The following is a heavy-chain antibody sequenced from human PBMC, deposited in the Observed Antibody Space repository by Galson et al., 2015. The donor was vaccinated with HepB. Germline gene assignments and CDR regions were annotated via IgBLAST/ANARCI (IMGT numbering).Heavy chain of an antibody. J-gene: IGHJ5*02. CDR2: ISGYNGNT. V-gene: IGHV1-18*04. Sequence: SVKVSCKASGYAFTSYGITWVRQAPGQGLEWMGWISGYNGNTNYAQNFQGRVSMITGTSTSTGYMELRSLRSDDTALYYCARVSRGGGSGGDWFDPWGQGTLVTVSS. D-gene: IGHD1-26*01. CDR1: GYAFTSYG. CDR3: ARVSRGGGSGGDWFDP.